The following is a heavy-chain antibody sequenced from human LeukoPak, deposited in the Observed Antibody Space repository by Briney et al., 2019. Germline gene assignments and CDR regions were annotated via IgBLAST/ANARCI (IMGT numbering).Heavy chain of an antibody. D-gene: IGHD1-1*01. CDR3: ARDGRTYYYMDV. V-gene: IGHV1-2*02. Sequence: ASVKVSCKASGYTFTGNYMHWLRQAPGQGLQWMGWINPNSGGTNYAQKFQGRVTMTRDTSISTAYMELSRLRSDDTAVYYCARDGRTYYYMDVWGKGTTVTVSS. CDR1: GYTFTGNY. J-gene: IGHJ6*03. CDR2: INPNSGGT.